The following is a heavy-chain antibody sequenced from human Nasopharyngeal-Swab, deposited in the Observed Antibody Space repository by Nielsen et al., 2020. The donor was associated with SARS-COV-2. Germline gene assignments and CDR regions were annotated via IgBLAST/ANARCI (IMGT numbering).Heavy chain of an antibody. Sequence: WVRQAPGQGLEWMGIIHPSGGSTSYAQKFQGRVTMTRDTSTSTVYMELSSLRSEDTAVYYCARGAYYGSGRYFHYYYGIDVWGQGTTVTVSS. CDR2: IHPSGGST. V-gene: IGHV1-46*01. D-gene: IGHD3-10*01. CDR3: ARGAYYGSGRYFHYYYGIDV. J-gene: IGHJ6*02.